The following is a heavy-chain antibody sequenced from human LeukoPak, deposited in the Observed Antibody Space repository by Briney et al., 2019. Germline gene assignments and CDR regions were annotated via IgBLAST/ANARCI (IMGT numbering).Heavy chain of an antibody. J-gene: IGHJ3*02. CDR1: GGSISSYY. D-gene: IGHD1-1*01. V-gene: IGHV4-59*01. CDR3: AREYVQKAFDI. Sequence: PSETLSLTCTVSGGSISSYYWSWIRQPPGKGLEWIGYIYYSGSTNYNPSLKSRVTISVDPSKNQFSLKLSSVTAADTAVYYCAREYVQKAFDIWGQGTMVTVSS. CDR2: IYYSGST.